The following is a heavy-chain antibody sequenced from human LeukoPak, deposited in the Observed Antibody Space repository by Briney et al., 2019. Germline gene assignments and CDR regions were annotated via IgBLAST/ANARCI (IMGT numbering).Heavy chain of an antibody. CDR2: ISHSGST. J-gene: IGHJ6*02. CDR3: AKEHSIAVTGLDALWPGYYYGWDV. CDR1: GGSFSGYY. Sequence: SETLSLTCAVYGGSFSGYYWSWIRQPPGKGLEWIGEISHSGSTNYNPSLKSRVTISVDTSKNQFSLKLSSVTAADTAVYYCAKEHSIAVTGLDALWPGYYYGWDVWGQGTAVTVSS. V-gene: IGHV4-34*01. D-gene: IGHD6-19*01.